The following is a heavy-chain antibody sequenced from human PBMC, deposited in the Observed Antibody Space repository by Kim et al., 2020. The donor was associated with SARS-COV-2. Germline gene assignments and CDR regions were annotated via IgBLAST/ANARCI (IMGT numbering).Heavy chain of an antibody. CDR3: ARVGSSPIFDY. J-gene: IGHJ4*02. V-gene: IGHV1-69*01. D-gene: IGHD3-10*01. Sequence: KYPQQFQGRVTITADGATSTAYMGLSSLRSEDTAVYYCARVGSSPIFDYWGQGTLVTVSS.